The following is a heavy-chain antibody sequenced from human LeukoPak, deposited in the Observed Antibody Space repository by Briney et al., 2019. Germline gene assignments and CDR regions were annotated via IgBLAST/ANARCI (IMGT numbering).Heavy chain of an antibody. CDR2: IYYSGST. CDR1: GGSISSYY. V-gene: IGHV4-59*08. Sequence: SETLSLTCTVSGGSISSYYWSWIRQPPGKGLEWIGYIYYSGSTNYNPSLKGRVTISVDTSKNQFSLKLSSVTAADTAVYYCARHGYYDSSGYYYRAFDIWGQGTMVTVSS. CDR3: ARHGYYDSSGYYYRAFDI. D-gene: IGHD3-22*01. J-gene: IGHJ3*02.